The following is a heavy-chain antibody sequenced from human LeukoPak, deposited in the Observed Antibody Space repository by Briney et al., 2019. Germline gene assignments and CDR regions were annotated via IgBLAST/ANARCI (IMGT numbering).Heavy chain of an antibody. CDR3: AKLIAVAGIYDY. J-gene: IGHJ4*02. D-gene: IGHD6-19*01. CDR1: GYTFTGYY. CDR2: IDPNSGGT. V-gene: IGHV1-2*06. Sequence: GASVKVSCKASGYTFTGYYMHWVRQAPGQGLEWMGRIDPNSGGTNYAQKFQGRVTMTRDTSISTAYMELSRLRSDDTAVYYCAKLIAVAGIYDYWGQGTLVTVSS.